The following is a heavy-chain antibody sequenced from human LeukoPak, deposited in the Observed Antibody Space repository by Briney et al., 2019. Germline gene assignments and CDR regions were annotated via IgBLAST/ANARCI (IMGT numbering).Heavy chain of an antibody. CDR1: GGTFSSYA. CDR2: IIPIFGIA. J-gene: IGHJ3*02. Sequence: ASVKVSCKASGGTFSSYAISWVRQAPGQGLEWMGRIIPIFGIANYAQKFQGRVTITADKSTSTAYMELSSLRSEDTAVYYCASYGGKPDAFDIWGQGTMVTVSS. V-gene: IGHV1-69*04. D-gene: IGHD4-23*01. CDR3: ASYGGKPDAFDI.